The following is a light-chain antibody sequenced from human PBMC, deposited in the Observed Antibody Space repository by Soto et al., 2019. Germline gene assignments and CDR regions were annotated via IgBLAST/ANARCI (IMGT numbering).Light chain of an antibody. Sequence: EIVLTQSPATLSLSPGEGATLACRASQSVSGNLAWYQQKPGQAPRLLIYDTSNRATGIPARFSGSGSGTDFTLTISSLDPEDFVVYYCQQRANWPPEYTFGQGTKLEIK. CDR1: QSVSGN. CDR2: DTS. V-gene: IGKV3-11*01. J-gene: IGKJ2*01. CDR3: QQRANWPPEYT.